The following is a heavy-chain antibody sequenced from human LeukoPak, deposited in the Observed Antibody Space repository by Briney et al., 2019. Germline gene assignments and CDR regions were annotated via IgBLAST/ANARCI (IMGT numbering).Heavy chain of an antibody. Sequence: GGSLRLSCAASGFSFSNSAMHWVRQAPGKGLEWVAVISFDGTNKYYADSVKGRFTISRDNSKNTLYLQMNSLRADDTAVYYCAKTSTITNFPWENWFDSWGQGTLVTVSS. J-gene: IGHJ5*01. D-gene: IGHD3-3*01. V-gene: IGHV3-30-3*02. CDR2: ISFDGTNK. CDR3: AKTSTITNFPWENWFDS. CDR1: GFSFSNSA.